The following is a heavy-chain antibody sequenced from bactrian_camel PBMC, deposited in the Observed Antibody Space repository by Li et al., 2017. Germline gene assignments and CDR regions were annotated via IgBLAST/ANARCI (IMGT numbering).Heavy chain of an antibody. CDR2: IAPSTGST. D-gene: IGHD6*01. Sequence: HVQLVESGGGSVQAGGSLRLSCAASAYTYSKYCMGWFRQAPGKEREGVAAIAPSTGSTYYDDSVKGRFTVSHVNANNTLHLQTNSLKPEDTAVYYCAAKLCGSVNMPLMKSTWYTDWGQGTQVTVS. J-gene: IGHJ4*01. CDR3: AAKLCGSVNMPLMKSTWYTD. CDR1: AYTYSKYC. V-gene: IGHV3S1*01.